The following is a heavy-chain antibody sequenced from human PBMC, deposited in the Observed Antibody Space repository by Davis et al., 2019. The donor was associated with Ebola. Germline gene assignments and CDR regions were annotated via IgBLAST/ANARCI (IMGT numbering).Heavy chain of an antibody. D-gene: IGHD1-7*01. J-gene: IGHJ5*02. CDR1: GFTFSDYY. CDR2: ISSSGSTI. Sequence: GESLKISCAASGFTFSDYYMSWIRQAPGKGLEWVSYISSSGSTIYYADPVKGRFTISRDNAKNSLYLQMNSLRAEDTAVYYCAREAPRFGRTGTGSWEGTWGQGTLATVSS. CDR3: AREAPRFGRTGTGSWEGT. V-gene: IGHV3-11*01.